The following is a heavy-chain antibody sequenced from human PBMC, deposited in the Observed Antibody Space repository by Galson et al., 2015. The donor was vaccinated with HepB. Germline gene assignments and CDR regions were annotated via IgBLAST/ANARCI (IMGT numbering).Heavy chain of an antibody. CDR1: GYSFTSYW. V-gene: IGHV5-10-1*01. CDR2: IDPSDSYT. CDR3: ARDNIATPGYSSSWGLGS. D-gene: IGHD2-2*01. Sequence: QSGAEVKKPGESLRISCKGSGYSFTSYWISWVRQMPGKGLEWMGRIDPSDSYTNYSPSFQGHVTISADKSISTAYLQWSSLKASDTAMYYCARDNIATPGYSSSWGLGSWGQGTLVTVSS. J-gene: IGHJ5*01.